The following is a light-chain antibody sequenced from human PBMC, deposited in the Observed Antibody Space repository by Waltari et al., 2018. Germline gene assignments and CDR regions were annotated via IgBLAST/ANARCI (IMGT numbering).Light chain of an antibody. CDR2: EAT. CDR3: FSYADGRSLV. J-gene: IGLJ2*01. Sequence: QSALTQPASVSGSPGQSITISCTGSSTDLGSSTLVSWYQHPPDKAPKLIIYEATARPSGISHRFFGSKSGNTASLTISTLQAEDEADYYCFSYADGRSLVFGGGTKLTVL. CDR1: STDLGSSTL. V-gene: IGLV2-23*01.